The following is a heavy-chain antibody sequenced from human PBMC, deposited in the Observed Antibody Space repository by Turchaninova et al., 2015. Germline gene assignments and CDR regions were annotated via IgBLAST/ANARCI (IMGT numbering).Heavy chain of an antibody. V-gene: IGHV1-2*06. J-gene: IGHJ4*02. CDR2: INPNSGGT. D-gene: IGHD1-14*01. Sequence: XPRGXAGAXGXTPXXPGXXXCKASGDSCTGYYIHWGRQSPGQGLEWMGRINPNSGGTNYAQKFQGRVTMSWDTSISTAYMEVSRLRSDDTAVYYCATETAQEGFDYWGQGPLLTVSS. CDR1: GDSCTGYY. CDR3: ATETAQEGFDY.